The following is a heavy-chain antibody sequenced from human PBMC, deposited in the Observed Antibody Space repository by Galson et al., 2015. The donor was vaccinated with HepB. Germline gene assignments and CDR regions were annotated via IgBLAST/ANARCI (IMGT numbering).Heavy chain of an antibody. J-gene: IGHJ6*02. CDR1: GYPFSVYY. D-gene: IGHD3-22*01. CDR3: AREKVVMVRPYYYGMDV. V-gene: IGHV1-2*06. Sequence: SVKVSCKASGYPFSVYYIHWLRQAPGQGLEWVGRINANSGGTNYAQKFEGRVTMTRDTSSTTANMELSRPRSDDTAVYYCAREKVVMVRPYYYGMDVWGQGTTVTVSS. CDR2: INANSGGT.